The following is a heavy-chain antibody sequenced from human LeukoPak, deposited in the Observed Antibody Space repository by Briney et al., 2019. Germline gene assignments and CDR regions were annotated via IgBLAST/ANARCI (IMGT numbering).Heavy chain of an antibody. J-gene: IGHJ6*02. CDR2: ISAYNGNT. CDR1: GYTFTSYG. V-gene: IGHV1-18*01. CDR3: ARWGATRRYYYGMDV. Sequence: ASVKVSCKASGYTFTSYGISWVRQAPGQGLEWMGWISAYNGNTNYAQKLQGRVTMTTDTSTSTAYMELRSLRSDDTAVYYCARWGATRRYYYGMDVRGQGTTVTVSS. D-gene: IGHD1-26*01.